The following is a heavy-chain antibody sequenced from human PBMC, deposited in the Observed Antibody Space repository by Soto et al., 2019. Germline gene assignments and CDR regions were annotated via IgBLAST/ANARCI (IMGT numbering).Heavy chain of an antibody. J-gene: IGHJ4*02. V-gene: IGHV1-2*02. CDR3: AKSGSFFRSSLGYFDY. CDR2: INPNSGGT. D-gene: IGHD1-1*01. CDR1: GFTFTGHY. Sequence: QVQLDQSGAEVKKPGASVKVSCKASGFTFTGHYIHWVRQAPGQGLEWMGWINPNSGGTSYAQKFQGRLTMTTDTSITTAYMELSRLSSDDTAFYYCAKSGSFFRSSLGYFDYWGQGTLVTVSS.